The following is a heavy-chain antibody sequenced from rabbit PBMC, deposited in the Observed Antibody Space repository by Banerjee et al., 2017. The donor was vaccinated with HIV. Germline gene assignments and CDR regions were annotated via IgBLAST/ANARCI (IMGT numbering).Heavy chain of an antibody. CDR2: INTGDGNT. D-gene: IGHD8-1*01. CDR1: GFDFSSNA. V-gene: IGHV1S47*01. Sequence: QEQLVESGGGLVQPEGSLTLTCKASGFDFSSNAMCWVRQVPGKGLEWIACINTGDGNTYYASWAKGRFTISKTSSTTVTLQMTSLTAADTATYFCARGYSGTSYYGGISGYFHLWGPGTLVTVS. J-gene: IGHJ4*01. CDR3: ARGYSGTSYYGGISGYFHL.